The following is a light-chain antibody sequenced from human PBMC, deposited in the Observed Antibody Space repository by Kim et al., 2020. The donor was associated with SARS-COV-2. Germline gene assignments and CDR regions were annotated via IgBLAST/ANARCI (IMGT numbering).Light chain of an antibody. CDR2: DAS. CDR1: QSLSSN. CDR3: QQYNYWPKT. V-gene: IGKV3-15*01. J-gene: IGKJ3*01. Sequence: VSPGGRATRSCSASQSLSSNLAWYQRKPGQAPRLLIYDASTRATGVPARFSGSGSGTEFTLTISSLQSEDFAVYYCQQYNYWPKTFGPGTKVDIK.